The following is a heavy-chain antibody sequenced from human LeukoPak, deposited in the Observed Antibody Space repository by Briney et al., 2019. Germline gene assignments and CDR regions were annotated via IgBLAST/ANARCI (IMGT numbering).Heavy chain of an antibody. CDR3: ARIEKNGYGGNEYYFDY. D-gene: IGHD4-23*01. V-gene: IGHV4-39*07. CDR2: IYYSGST. CDR1: GGSISSSSYY. Sequence: SETLSLTCTVSGGSISSSSYYWGWIRQPPGKGLEWIGSIYYSGSTYYNPSLKSRVTISVDTSKNQFSLKLSSVTAADTAVYYCARIEKNGYGGNEYYFDYWGQGTLVTVSS. J-gene: IGHJ4*02.